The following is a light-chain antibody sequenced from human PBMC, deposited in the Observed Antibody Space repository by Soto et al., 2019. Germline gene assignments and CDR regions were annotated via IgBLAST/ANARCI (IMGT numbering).Light chain of an antibody. CDR1: QGVSSY. Sequence: EFVLTQSPGTLSLSPGERATLSCRASQGVSSYLAWYQQKPGQAPRLLIYDTSNRATGVPARFSGSGSGTDFTLTISSLEPEDCAIYYCQQRQYWPPITFGQGTLLEIK. J-gene: IGKJ5*01. CDR2: DTS. CDR3: QQRQYWPPIT. V-gene: IGKV3-11*01.